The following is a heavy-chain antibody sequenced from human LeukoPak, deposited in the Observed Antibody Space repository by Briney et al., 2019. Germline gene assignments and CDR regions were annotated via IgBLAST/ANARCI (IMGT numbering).Heavy chain of an antibody. V-gene: IGHV1-18*01. Sequence: ASVKVSCKASGYTFTNYAINWVRQAPGQGLEWMGWISAYNGNTNYAQNLQGRVTMTIDTSTSTAYMELRSLRSDDTAVYYCAKDYHDTSDFNWLDLWGQGTLVTVSS. D-gene: IGHD3-22*01. CDR3: AKDYHDTSDFNWLDL. CDR1: GYTFTNYA. J-gene: IGHJ5*02. CDR2: ISAYNGNT.